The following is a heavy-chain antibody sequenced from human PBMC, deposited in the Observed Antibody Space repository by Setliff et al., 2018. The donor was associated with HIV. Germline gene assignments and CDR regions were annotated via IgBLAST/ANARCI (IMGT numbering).Heavy chain of an antibody. CDR2: IYHSGKT. CDR3: ARDVGGLYGDYL. Sequence: PSETLSLTCTLSGVSINSSNWWSWVRQSPGKGLEWIGEIYHSGKTYYNPSLSSRLTISVDTSKNQFSLKLTSVTAADTAVYYCARDVGGLYGDYLWGQGTLVTVSS. J-gene: IGHJ4*02. D-gene: IGHD4-17*01. V-gene: IGHV4-4*02. CDR1: GVSINSSNW.